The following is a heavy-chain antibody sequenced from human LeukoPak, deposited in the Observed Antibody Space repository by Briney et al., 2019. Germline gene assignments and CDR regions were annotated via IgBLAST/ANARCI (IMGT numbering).Heavy chain of an antibody. D-gene: IGHD5-18*01. CDR2: ISAYNGNT. Sequence: ASVKVSCKASGYTFTSYGIIWVRQAPGQGLEWMGWISAYNGNTNYAQKLQGRVTMTTDTSTSTAYMELRSLRSDDTAVYYCARDLEFRGYSYGYYYYGMDVWGQGTTVTVSS. V-gene: IGHV1-18*01. CDR1: GYTFTSYG. J-gene: IGHJ6*02. CDR3: ARDLEFRGYSYGYYYYGMDV.